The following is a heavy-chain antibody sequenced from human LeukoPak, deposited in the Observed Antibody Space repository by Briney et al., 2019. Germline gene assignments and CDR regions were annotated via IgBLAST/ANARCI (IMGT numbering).Heavy chain of an antibody. CDR3: ARGDYYYMDV. CDR2: INHSGSA. V-gene: IGHV4-34*01. CDR1: GGSFSGYY. Sequence: PSETLSLTCVVYGGSFSGYYWSWTRLSPGKGLEWIGEINHSGSANYNVSLKSRVTISVDTSKNQFSLKLSSVTAADTAVYYCARGDYYYMDVWGKGPRSPSP. J-gene: IGHJ6*03.